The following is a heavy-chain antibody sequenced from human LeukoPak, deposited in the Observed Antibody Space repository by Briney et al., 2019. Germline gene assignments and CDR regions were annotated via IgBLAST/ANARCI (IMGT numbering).Heavy chain of an antibody. CDR2: ISSSSYT. Sequence: GGSLRLSCAASGFTFSDYYMSWIRQAPGKGLEWVSYISSSSYTNYADSVKGRFTISRDNAKNSLYLQMNSLRAEDTAVYYCASEAAARPGNWFDPWGQGTLVTVSS. V-gene: IGHV3-11*05. D-gene: IGHD6-13*01. J-gene: IGHJ5*02. CDR1: GFTFSDYY. CDR3: ASEAAARPGNWFDP.